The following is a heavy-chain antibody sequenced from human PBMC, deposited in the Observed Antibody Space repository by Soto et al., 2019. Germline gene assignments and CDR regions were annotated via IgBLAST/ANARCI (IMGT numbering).Heavy chain of an antibody. CDR3: ARVYYDSRGPTKYRAFDF. CDR1: GFTFSDYS. J-gene: IGHJ3*01. Sequence: EVQLVESGGGLIQPGMSLRLSCAASGFTFSDYSMSWVRQSPGKGLEGVANIKQDGGEEDYVDSVKGRLTISRDNAKNSLYLQMNSLRAEDTAVYYCARVYYDSRGPTKYRAFDFWGQGTMVTVSS. V-gene: IGHV3-7*01. D-gene: IGHD3-22*01. CDR2: IKQDGGEE.